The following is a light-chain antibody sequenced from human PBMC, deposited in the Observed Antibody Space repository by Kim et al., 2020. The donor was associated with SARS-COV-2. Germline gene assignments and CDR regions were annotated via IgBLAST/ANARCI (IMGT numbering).Light chain of an antibody. CDR2: RNS. CDR3: ATYDDNLRDLI. Sequence: QSVLTQPPSASGTPGQTVTISCSGSSSNIGINYVYWYQQFPETAPKLLINRNSQRPSGVPDRFSGSKSGTSASLAISALRSEDEADYYCATYDDNLRDLIFGGGTQLTVL. V-gene: IGLV1-47*01. CDR1: SSNIGINY. J-gene: IGLJ2*01.